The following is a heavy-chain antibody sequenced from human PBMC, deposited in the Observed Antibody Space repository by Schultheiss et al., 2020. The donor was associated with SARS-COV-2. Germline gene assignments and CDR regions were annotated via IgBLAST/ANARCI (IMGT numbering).Heavy chain of an antibody. CDR3: ARVAGYFDL. V-gene: IGHV4-39*07. CDR2: IYYSGST. J-gene: IGHJ2*01. CDR1: GGSISSSSYY. Sequence: SETLSLTCTVSGGSISSSSYYWGWIRQPPGKGLEWIGSIYYSGSTNYNPSLKSRVTISVDTSKNQFSLKLSSVTAADTAVYYCARVAGYFDLWGRGTLVTVSS.